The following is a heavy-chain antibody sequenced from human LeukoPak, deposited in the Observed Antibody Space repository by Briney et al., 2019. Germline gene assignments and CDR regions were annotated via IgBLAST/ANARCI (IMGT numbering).Heavy chain of an antibody. J-gene: IGHJ4*02. Sequence: SETLSLTCTVSGGSISSYYWSWIRQPPGKGLEWIGYIYYSGSTNYNPSLKSRVTISVDTSKNQFSLKLSSVTAAGTAVYYCAREWELVYFDYWGQGTLVTVSS. CDR1: GGSISSYY. D-gene: IGHD1-26*01. CDR3: AREWELVYFDY. CDR2: IYYSGST. V-gene: IGHV4-59*01.